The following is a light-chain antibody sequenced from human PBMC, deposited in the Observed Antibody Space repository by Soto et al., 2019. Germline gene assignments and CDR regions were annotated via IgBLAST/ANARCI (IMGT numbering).Light chain of an antibody. Sequence: DIQMTQSPSTLSAYVGDRVTISCRASQAIGSWLAWYQQHPGKVPKRLIYAASTLQSGVPSRFSGSGSGTEFTLTISSLQPEDFATYYCLQHITYPITFGQGTRLEIK. J-gene: IGKJ5*01. CDR1: QAIGSW. CDR2: AAS. CDR3: LQHITYPIT. V-gene: IGKV1-5*01.